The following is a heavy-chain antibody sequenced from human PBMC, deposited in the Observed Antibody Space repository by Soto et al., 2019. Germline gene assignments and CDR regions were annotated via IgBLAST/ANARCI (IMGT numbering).Heavy chain of an antibody. V-gene: IGHV4-59*01. CDR1: CGSISSYY. CDR2: IYYSGST. CDR3: ARVGFWSGYYYFEY. D-gene: IGHD3-3*01. Sequence: PSETLSLTCTVSCGSISSYYWSWIRHPPGKGLEWIGYIYYSGSTNYNPSLKSRVTISVDTSKNQFSLKLSSVTAADTAVYYCARVGFWSGYYYFEYWGQGTLVIVSS. J-gene: IGHJ4*02.